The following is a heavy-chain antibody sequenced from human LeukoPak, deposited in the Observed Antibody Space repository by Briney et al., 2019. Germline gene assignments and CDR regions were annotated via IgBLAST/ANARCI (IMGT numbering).Heavy chain of an antibody. Sequence: SETLSLTCTVSGYSISSGYYWGWIRQPPGKGLEWIGSIYHSGSTYYNPSLKSRVTISVDTSKNQFSLKLSSVTAADTAVYYCAREAARVRYYYYYMDVWGKGTTVTASS. J-gene: IGHJ6*03. CDR3: AREAARVRYYYYYMDV. CDR2: IYHSGST. CDR1: GYSISSGYY. V-gene: IGHV4-38-2*02.